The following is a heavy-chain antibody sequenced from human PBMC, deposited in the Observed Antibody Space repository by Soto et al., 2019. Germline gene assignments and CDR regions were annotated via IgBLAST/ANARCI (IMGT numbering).Heavy chain of an antibody. CDR3: ARGGHVVGVTAAFDY. D-gene: IGHD2-21*02. J-gene: IGHJ4*02. V-gene: IGHV1-46*01. Sequence: QVQLMQSGAEVKKPGSSVKVSCKASGNTFTNYYIHWVRQAPGQGLEWMGTINPSGGHTTYSQNFLGRVTMTADTSTSTLYMELTSLTSDATAVYYCARGGHVVGVTAAFDYWGQGTLVTVSS. CDR1: GNTFTNYY. CDR2: INPSGGHT.